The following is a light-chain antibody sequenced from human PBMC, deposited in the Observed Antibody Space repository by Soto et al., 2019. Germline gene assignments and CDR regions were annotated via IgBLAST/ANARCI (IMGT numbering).Light chain of an antibody. J-gene: IGKJ4*01. Sequence: IQLTQSASFLSASVGDRVTITCRGSQGISSYLVWYQQKPGKAPNVIIYAASTLEGGVPSRFSGSGSGTEFTLTISRLQPEDVATYYCQQLNSYQLTFGGGTKVDIK. CDR2: AAS. CDR1: QGISSY. V-gene: IGKV1-9*01. CDR3: QQLNSYQLT.